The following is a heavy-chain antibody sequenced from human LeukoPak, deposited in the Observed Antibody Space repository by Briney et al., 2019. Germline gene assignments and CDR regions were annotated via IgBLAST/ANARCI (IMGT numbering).Heavy chain of an antibody. V-gene: IGHV3-30-3*01. CDR3: ARDDRGYSGYHFDH. CDR2: QDGNNK. D-gene: IGHD5-12*01. Sequence: QSGGSLRLSCAASGFTFSSYTFHWVRQAPGKGLEWVAVQDGNNKYYTDSVKGRFTISRDNSKNTLYLQMNSLIAEDTAVYYCARDDRGYSGYHFDHWGQGTLVTVSS. CDR1: GFTFSSYT. J-gene: IGHJ4*02.